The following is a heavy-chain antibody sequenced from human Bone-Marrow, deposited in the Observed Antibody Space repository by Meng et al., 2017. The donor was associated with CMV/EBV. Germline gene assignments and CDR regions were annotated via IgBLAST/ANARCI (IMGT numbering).Heavy chain of an antibody. D-gene: IGHD2-21*01. Sequence: GGSLRLLCAASGFNFSSYAMSWVPQATGKALEWMAVISYDGSNKLYADSVKCRFNIARDDSKNTLYLQMNSLSAEDTAVYYCATGDLVVMIAIPLDYWGQGTLVTVSS. CDR2: ISYDGSNK. CDR1: GFNFSSYA. CDR3: ATGDLVVMIAIPLDY. J-gene: IGHJ4*02. V-gene: IGHV3-30-3*01.